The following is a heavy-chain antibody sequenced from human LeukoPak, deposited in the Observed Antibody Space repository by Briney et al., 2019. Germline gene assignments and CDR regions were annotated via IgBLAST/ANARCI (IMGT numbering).Heavy chain of an antibody. D-gene: IGHD2-2*01. Sequence: GGSLRLSCEASGFSFGGFAMSWVRQAPGKGLEWVSGINWSGGSTGYSDPVRGRFTISRDNAKNSLYLQMDSLRAEDTALYYCARAPITSPFYFDCWGQGTLVTVSS. V-gene: IGHV3-20*04. CDR3: ARAPITSPFYFDC. CDR2: INWSGGST. CDR1: GFSFGGFA. J-gene: IGHJ4*02.